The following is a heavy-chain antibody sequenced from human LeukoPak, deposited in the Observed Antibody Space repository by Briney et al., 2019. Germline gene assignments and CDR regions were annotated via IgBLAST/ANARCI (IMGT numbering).Heavy chain of an antibody. V-gene: IGHV4-59*01. Sequence: PSETLSLTCTVPGGSISSYYWSWIRQPPGKGLEWIGYIHHSGSTNYNPSLKNRVTISVDTSKNQFSLKLSSVTAADTAVYYCARLGSCSGGSCYYIDYWGQGTLVTVSP. J-gene: IGHJ4*02. CDR2: IHHSGST. D-gene: IGHD2-15*01. CDR1: GGSISSYY. CDR3: ARLGSCSGGSCYYIDY.